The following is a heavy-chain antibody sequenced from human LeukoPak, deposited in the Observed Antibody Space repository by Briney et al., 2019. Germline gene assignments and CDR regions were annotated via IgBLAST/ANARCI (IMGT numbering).Heavy chain of an antibody. CDR2: VTKKTAI. V-gene: IGHV3-69-1*01. CDR3: ARGTYYSGSGPGNWFDP. Sequence: GSLRLSCAASGFSVSDYCMNWIRQSPGKGLEWVSHVTKKTAIEYADSVKGRFTISRDNANNLLFLQMDSLRPEDTAVYYCARGTYYSGSGPGNWFDPWGHGTLVTVSS. D-gene: IGHD3-10*01. J-gene: IGHJ5*02. CDR1: GFSVSDYC.